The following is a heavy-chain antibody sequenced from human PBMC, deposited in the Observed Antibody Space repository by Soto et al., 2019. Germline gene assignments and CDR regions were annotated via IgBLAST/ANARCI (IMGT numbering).Heavy chain of an antibody. CDR3: ARPEYSSSSYGMDV. V-gene: IGHV3-11*04. Sequence: GGSLRLSCAASGFTCGDYDMSWIRQAPGEGLEWVSYISSSSRTIYYAASVKGRFTISRDNAKNSLYLQMNSLRDEDTAVYYCARPEYSSSSYGMDVWGQGTTVTVSS. CDR1: GFTCGDYD. J-gene: IGHJ6*02. D-gene: IGHD6-6*01. CDR2: ISSSSRTI.